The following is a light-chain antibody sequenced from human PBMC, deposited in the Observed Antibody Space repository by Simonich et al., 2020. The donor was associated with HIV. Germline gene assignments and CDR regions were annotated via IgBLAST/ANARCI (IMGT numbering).Light chain of an antibody. J-gene: IGKJ3*01. CDR1: QSPLHSNGYTY. V-gene: IGKV2-28*01. CDR2: LGS. CDR3: MQTLQTRT. Sequence: DIVMTQSPLSLPVTPGEPASISCRSSQSPLHSNGYTYLDWYLQKPGQSPQLLIYLGSNRASGVPDRFSGSGSGTEYTLRISRVEAEDVGVYYCMQTLQTRTFGPGTKVDIK.